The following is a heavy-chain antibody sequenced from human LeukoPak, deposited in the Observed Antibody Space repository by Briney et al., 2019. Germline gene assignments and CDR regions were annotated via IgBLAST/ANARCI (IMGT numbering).Heavy chain of an antibody. CDR1: GFAFKTYA. CDR2: ISGSGAIT. CDR3: ASVHRYFYYFDY. J-gene: IGHJ4*02. D-gene: IGHD3-9*01. Sequence: GGSLRLSCAASGFAFKTYAMTWVRQAPGKGLEWVSSISGSGAITHYADSVKGRCTITRDNSENTLYVQMNSLRAEDTAVYYCASVHRYFYYFDYWGQGTLVTVSS. V-gene: IGHV3-23*01.